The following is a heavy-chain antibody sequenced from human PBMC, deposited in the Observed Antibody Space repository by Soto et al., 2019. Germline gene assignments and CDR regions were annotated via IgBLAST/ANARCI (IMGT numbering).Heavy chain of an antibody. D-gene: IGHD1-26*01. J-gene: IGHJ4*02. Sequence: ASVKVSCKTSGYTFTSYGISWVLQAPGQGLEWMGWISAYNGNTNYAQKLQGRVTMTTDTSTSTAYMELRSLRSDDTAVYYCVVGATAYYFDYWGQGTLVTVSS. CDR2: ISAYNGNT. CDR1: GYTFTSYG. CDR3: VVGATAYYFDY. V-gene: IGHV1-18*01.